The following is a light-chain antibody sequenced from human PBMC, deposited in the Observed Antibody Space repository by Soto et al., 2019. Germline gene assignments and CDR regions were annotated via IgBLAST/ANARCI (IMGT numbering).Light chain of an antibody. CDR1: SSDVGGYNS. J-gene: IGLJ1*01. CDR3: CSYVDSYSYV. Sequence: QSALTQPRSVSGSPGQSVTVSCIGTSSDVGGYNSVSWYQEHPGKAPKLMIYDVIKRPSGVPDRFSGSKSGNTASLTISGLLAEDEADYYCCSYVDSYSYVFGTGTKVTVL. V-gene: IGLV2-11*01. CDR2: DVI.